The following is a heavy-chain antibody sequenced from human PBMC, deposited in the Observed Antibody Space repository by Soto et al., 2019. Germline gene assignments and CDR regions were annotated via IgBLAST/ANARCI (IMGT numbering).Heavy chain of an antibody. CDR3: ARKVSVPAAMLDY. CDR2: ISSSGSTI. V-gene: IGHV3-11*01. CDR1: GFTFSDYY. D-gene: IGHD2-2*01. J-gene: IGHJ4*02. Sequence: GGSLRLSCAASGFTFSDYYMSWIRQAPGKGLEWVSYISSSGSTIYYADSVKGRFTISRDNAKNSLYLQMNSLRAEDTAVYYCARKVSVPAAMLDYWGQGTLVTVSS.